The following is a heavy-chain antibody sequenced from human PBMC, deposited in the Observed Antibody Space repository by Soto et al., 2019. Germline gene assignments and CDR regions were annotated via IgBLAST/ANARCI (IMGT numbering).Heavy chain of an antibody. J-gene: IGHJ4*02. CDR2: ISYDGSNK. CDR1: GFTFSSYG. V-gene: IGHV3-30*18. Sequence: GEFLRLACAASGFTFSSYGMHWVRQAPGKGLEWVAVISYDGSNKYYADSVKGRFTISRDNSKNTLYLQMNSLRAEDTAVYYCAKDRGYYYDSSGYYDDDIYFDYWGQGT. D-gene: IGHD3-22*01. CDR3: AKDRGYYYDSSGYYDDDIYFDY.